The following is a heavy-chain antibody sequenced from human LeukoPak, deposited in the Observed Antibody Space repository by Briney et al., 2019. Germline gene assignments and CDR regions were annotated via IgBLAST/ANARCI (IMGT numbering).Heavy chain of an antibody. J-gene: IGHJ4*02. CDR2: IWYDGSNK. CDR1: GFTFSSYV. Sequence: GGSLRLSCAASGFTFSSYVMHWVRQAPGKGLEWVAVIWYDGSNKYYADSVKGRFTISRDNSKNTLYLQMNSLRAEDTAVYYCARPKYSSGWYFDYWGQGTLVTVSS. D-gene: IGHD6-19*01. V-gene: IGHV3-33*01. CDR3: ARPKYSSGWYFDY.